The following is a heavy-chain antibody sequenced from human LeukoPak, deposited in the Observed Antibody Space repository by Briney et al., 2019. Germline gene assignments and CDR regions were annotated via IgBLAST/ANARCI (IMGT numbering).Heavy chain of an antibody. J-gene: IGHJ4*02. D-gene: IGHD3-10*01. Sequence: GGSLRLSCAASGFTFSNHGMNWVRQAPGKGLEWVSGISPSGDIRYYADSVNGRFTISRDNSKNTLYLEVISLTAEDTAVYYCAKDDAWLRFGEWSQGTLVTVSS. CDR2: ISPSGDIR. CDR1: GFTFSNHG. CDR3: AKDDAWLRFGE. V-gene: IGHV3-23*01.